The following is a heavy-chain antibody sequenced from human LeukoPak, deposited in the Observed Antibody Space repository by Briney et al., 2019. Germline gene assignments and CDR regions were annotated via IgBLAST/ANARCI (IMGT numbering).Heavy chain of an antibody. D-gene: IGHD2-2*01. V-gene: IGHV4-39*07. CDR3: ARDPGYCDNTSCYAANFDY. Sequence: SETLSLTCTVSGGSISSSSYYWGWIRQPPGKGLEWIGSIYYSGSTYYNPSLKSRVTISVDTSKNQFSLKLSSVTAADTAVYYCARDPGYCDNTSCYAANFDYWGQGTLVTVSS. J-gene: IGHJ4*02. CDR1: GGSISSSSYY. CDR2: IYYSGST.